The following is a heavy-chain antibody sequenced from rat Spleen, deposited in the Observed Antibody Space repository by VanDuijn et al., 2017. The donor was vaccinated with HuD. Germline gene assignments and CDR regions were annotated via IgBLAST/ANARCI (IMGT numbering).Heavy chain of an antibody. J-gene: IGHJ3*01. CDR3: TTVVQGHGFAY. Sequence: EVQLVESGGGLVQPGRSLKLSCAASGFTFSNYGMHWIRQAPTKGLEWVASISPSGGSIYYPDSVKGRFTISRDNAQNTLYLQMNSLRSEDTATYYCTTVVQGHGFAYWGQGTLVTVSS. D-gene: IGHD1-1*01. V-gene: IGHV5-19*01. CDR1: GFTFSNYG. CDR2: ISPSGGSI.